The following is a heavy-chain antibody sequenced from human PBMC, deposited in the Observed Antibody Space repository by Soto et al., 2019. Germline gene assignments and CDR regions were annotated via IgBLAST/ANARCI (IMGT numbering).Heavy chain of an antibody. Sequence: PGESLKISCKGSGYSFTSYWIGWVRQMPGKGLEWMGIIYPGDSDTRYSPSFQGQVTISADKSISAAYLQWSSLKASDTAMYYCARRTTLVKDAFDIWGQGTMVTVSS. CDR2: IYPGDSDT. D-gene: IGHD3-9*01. CDR1: GYSFTSYW. V-gene: IGHV5-51*01. J-gene: IGHJ3*02. CDR3: ARRTTLVKDAFDI.